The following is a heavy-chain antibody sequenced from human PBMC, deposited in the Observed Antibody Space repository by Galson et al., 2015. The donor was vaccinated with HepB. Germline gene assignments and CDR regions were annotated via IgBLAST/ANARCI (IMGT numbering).Heavy chain of an antibody. V-gene: IGHV3-33*01. D-gene: IGHD1-7*01. J-gene: IGHJ4*02. CDR1: GFTFSSYG. Sequence: SLRLSCAASGFTFSSYGMHWVRQAPGKGLEWVAVIWYDGSNKYYADSVKGRFTISRDNSKNTLYLQMNSLRAEDTAVYYCARERNWNYDLPFFDYWGQGTLVTVSS. CDR2: IWYDGSNK. CDR3: ARERNWNYDLPFFDY.